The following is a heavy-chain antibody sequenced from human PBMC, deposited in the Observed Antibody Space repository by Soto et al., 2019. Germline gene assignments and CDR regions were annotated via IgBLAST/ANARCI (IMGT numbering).Heavy chain of an antibody. J-gene: IGHJ6*02. CDR2: INSDGSVT. D-gene: IGHD2-15*01. Sequence: EVPLVESGGGLVQPGGSLRLSCAASGFTFSAYWMHWVRQAPGKGLVWVSSINSDGSVTTYADSVKGRFTISRDNAKNTLYLQMNSLRAEDTAVYYCARGLGYCSGGSCYSRDYYYGMDVWGQGTTVTVSS. CDR3: ARGLGYCSGGSCYSRDYYYGMDV. CDR1: GFTFSAYW. V-gene: IGHV3-74*01.